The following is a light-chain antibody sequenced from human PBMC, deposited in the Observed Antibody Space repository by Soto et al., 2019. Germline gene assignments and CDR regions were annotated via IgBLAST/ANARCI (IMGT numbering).Light chain of an antibody. CDR3: QQRYNWLT. V-gene: IGKV3-11*01. J-gene: IGKJ4*01. CDR2: DAS. CDR1: QNISAN. Sequence: IMLTQSPATLSLSAGERVTLSCRAGQNISANLAWYHQKSGQAPRLLIHDASNRAPGTPARFSGSGSGTDFTLTISSLEPEDSAVYYCQQRYNWLTFGGGTKVEIK.